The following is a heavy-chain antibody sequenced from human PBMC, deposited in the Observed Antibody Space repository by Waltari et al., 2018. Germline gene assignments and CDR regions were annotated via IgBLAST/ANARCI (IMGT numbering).Heavy chain of an antibody. V-gene: IGHV4-34*01. J-gene: IGHJ4*02. CDR2: INHSGST. CDR3: ARRGRMAGTTNY. D-gene: IGHD1-7*01. Sequence: QVQLQQWGAGLLKPSETLSLTCAVYGGSFSGYYWSWIRQPPGKGLEWIGEINHSGSTNYNPSLKSRVTIAVDTSKNQFSLKLSSVTAADTAVYYCARRGRMAGTTNYWGQGTLVTVSS. CDR1: GGSFSGYY.